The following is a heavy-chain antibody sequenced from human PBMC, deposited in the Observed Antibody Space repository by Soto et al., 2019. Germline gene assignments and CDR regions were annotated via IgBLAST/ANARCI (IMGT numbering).Heavy chain of an antibody. CDR2: LHYSGST. CDR3: ARVSDGSGSYYHDAFDI. J-gene: IGHJ3*02. CDR1: GDSVSGRIYS. V-gene: IGHV4-39*07. D-gene: IGHD3-10*01. Sequence: PSETLSLTCTVSGDSVSGRIYSWGWTVQPPGKGLEWIVSLHYSGSTNYNPSLKSGVTTSVDTSKNQFSLKLSSVNAADTDVYYCARVSDGSGSYYHDAFDIWGQGTMVTVSS.